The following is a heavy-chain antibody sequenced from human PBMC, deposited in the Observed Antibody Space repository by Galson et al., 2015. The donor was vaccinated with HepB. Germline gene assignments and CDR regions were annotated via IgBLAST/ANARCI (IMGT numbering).Heavy chain of an antibody. CDR1: GFTLSSYA. D-gene: IGHD5-18*01. Sequence: SLRLSCAASGFTLSSYAMCWVRQAPGKGLEWVSAISGSGGSIYYADSVKGRVTISRDNSKNTLYLRMNSLRAGDTAVYYCAKDRSGYSYGSFDYWGQGTLVTVSS. CDR3: AKDRSGYSYGSFDY. CDR2: ISGSGGSI. J-gene: IGHJ4*02. V-gene: IGHV3-23*01.